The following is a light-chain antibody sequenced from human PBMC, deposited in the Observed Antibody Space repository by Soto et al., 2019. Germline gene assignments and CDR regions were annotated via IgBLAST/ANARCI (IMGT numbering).Light chain of an antibody. Sequence: QSVLTQPASVSGSPGQSITISCTGTSSDVGSYNLVSWYQQHPGKAPKLMIYEGSKRPSGVSNRFSGSKSGNTASLTISGLHADDEANYYCCSSAGSSTSLYVFGTGTKVTVL. V-gene: IGLV2-23*01. CDR3: CSSAGSSTSLYV. J-gene: IGLJ1*01. CDR2: EGS. CDR1: SSDVGSYNL.